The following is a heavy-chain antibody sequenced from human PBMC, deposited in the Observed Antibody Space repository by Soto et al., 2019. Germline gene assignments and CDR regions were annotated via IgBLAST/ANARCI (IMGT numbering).Heavy chain of an antibody. V-gene: IGHV4-39*01. D-gene: IGHD1-7*01. CDR1: GGSVTSSSVY. J-gene: IGHJ2*01. CDR3: ARPSLQGTGTSVGWYFDL. Sequence: QLQLQGSGPGLVKPSETLYLTCTVSGGSVTSSSVYWGWIRQPPGKGLEWIGNIFNGEDTYYNPSLKSRVTISIDTSKNLFSLKLRSVTAADTAVYYCARPSLQGTGTSVGWYFDLWGRGTLATVSS. CDR2: IFNGEDT.